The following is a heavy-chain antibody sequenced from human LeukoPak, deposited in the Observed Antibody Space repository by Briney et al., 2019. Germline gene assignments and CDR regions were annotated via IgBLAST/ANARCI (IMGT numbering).Heavy chain of an antibody. CDR3: ARGPRRDSSGYFLNY. V-gene: IGHV3-21*01. D-gene: IGHD3-22*01. CDR2: ISSSSSYI. Sequence: PGGSLRLSCAASGFTFSSYSVNWVRQAPGKGLEWVSSISSSSSYIYYADSVKGRFTISRDNAKNSLYLQMNSLRAEDTAVYYCARGPRRDSSGYFLNYWGQGTLVTVSS. CDR1: GFTFSSYS. J-gene: IGHJ4*02.